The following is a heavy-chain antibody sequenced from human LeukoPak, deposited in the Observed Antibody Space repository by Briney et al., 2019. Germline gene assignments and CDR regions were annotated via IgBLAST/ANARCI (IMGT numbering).Heavy chain of an antibody. J-gene: IGHJ6*02. Sequence: ASVKVSCKASGYTFTSYGISWVRQAPGQGLEWMGWISAYNGNTNYAQKLQGRVTMTTDTSTSTAYIELRSLRSDDTAVYYCARDHSGTDSQNYYYYYGMDVWGQGTTVTVSS. CDR2: ISAYNGNT. V-gene: IGHV1-18*01. CDR3: ARDHSGTDSQNYYYYYGMDV. CDR1: GYTFTSYG. D-gene: IGHD3-10*01.